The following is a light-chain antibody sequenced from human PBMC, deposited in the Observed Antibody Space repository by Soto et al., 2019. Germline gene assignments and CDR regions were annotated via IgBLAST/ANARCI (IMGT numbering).Light chain of an antibody. CDR2: DAS. Sequence: EVVITQSPATLSVSPGERATLSCRASEGICSTLAWYQHKPGQTPRLLIYDASTRATGVPARFSGSGSGTDLTLTISRLEPEDFQVYYCQQYGGSPIFTFGPGTKVDIK. J-gene: IGKJ3*01. CDR3: QQYGGSPIFT. V-gene: IGKV3-15*01. CDR1: EGICST.